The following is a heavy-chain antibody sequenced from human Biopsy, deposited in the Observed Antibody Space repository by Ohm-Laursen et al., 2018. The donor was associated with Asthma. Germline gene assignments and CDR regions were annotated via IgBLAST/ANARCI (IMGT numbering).Heavy chain of an antibody. J-gene: IGHJ6*02. CDR1: GDSLGSFINYA. D-gene: IGHD5-12*01. Sequence: ASSVKVSCKASGDSLGSFINYAISWVRQAPRQGLEWMGGLIPVLGTADYAPMFEGRVTITADESTSTAYLELTSLGFEDTAVYYCARGYSGTDRIVYYYSGMEVWGQGTTVTVSS. CDR3: ARGYSGTDRIVYYYSGMEV. V-gene: IGHV1-69*01. CDR2: LIPVLGTA.